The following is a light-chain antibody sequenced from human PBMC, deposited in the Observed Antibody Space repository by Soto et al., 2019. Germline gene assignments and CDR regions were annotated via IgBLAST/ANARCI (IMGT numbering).Light chain of an antibody. CDR2: LGS. CDR3: MQALQTQFT. Sequence: DIVMTQSPLSLPVTPGEPASISCRSSQSLLHSNGYNYLDWYLQKPGQSPQLLIYLGSNRASGVPDRFSGSGSGTEFTLKISRVEADDVGVYYCMQALQTQFTFGPRTKVDIK. CDR1: QSLLHSNGYNY. V-gene: IGKV2-28*01. J-gene: IGKJ3*01.